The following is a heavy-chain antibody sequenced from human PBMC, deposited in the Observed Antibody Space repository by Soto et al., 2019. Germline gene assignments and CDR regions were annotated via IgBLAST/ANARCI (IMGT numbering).Heavy chain of an antibody. CDR2: IYYTGTT. CDR1: GVTSRAGDYY. J-gene: IGHJ5*02. Sequence: SATQSLTCSVSGVTSRAGDYYLNWIRQPPGKGLEWIGYIYYTGTTKYNPSLKSRVTLSVDTSKNRFSLNLTSVTAADTAVYNRARGTWSPPWGPGTPAPVS. V-gene: IGHV4-30-4*01. CDR3: ARGTWSPP. D-gene: IGHD2-8*02.